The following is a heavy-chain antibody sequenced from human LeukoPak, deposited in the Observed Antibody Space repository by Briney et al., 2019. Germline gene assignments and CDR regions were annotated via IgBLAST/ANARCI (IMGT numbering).Heavy chain of an antibody. CDR2: ISGSSSYI. CDR3: ARDTLEYSNSPDALDI. D-gene: IGHD4-23*01. Sequence: GGSLRLSCAASGFTFSSYSMNWVRQAPGKGLEWVSSISGSSSYIHYADSAKGRFTISRDNAKNSLYMQMESLRDEDTAIYYCARDTLEYSNSPDALDIWGQGTMVTVSS. J-gene: IGHJ3*02. V-gene: IGHV3-21*01. CDR1: GFTFSSYS.